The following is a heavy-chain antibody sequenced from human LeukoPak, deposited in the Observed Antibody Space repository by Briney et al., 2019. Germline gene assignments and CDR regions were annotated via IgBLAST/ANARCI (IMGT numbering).Heavy chain of an antibody. CDR1: GGSISSGGYS. V-gene: IGHV4-30-2*06. CDR2: IYHSGST. J-gene: IGHJ3*02. CDR3: ARGGGTVVTPSDAFDI. D-gene: IGHD4-23*01. Sequence: SETLSLTCAVSGGSISSGGYSWSWIRQSPGKGLEWIGYIYHSGSTYYNPSLKSRVTISVDRSKNQFSLKLSSVTAADTAVYYCARGGGTVVTPSDAFDIWGQGTMVTVSS.